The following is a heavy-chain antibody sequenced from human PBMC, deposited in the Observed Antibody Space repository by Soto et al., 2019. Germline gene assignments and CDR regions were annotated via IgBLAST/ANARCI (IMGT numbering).Heavy chain of an antibody. J-gene: IGHJ4*02. CDR1: GGSISGYY. Sequence: QVQLQESGPGLVKPSETLSLTCTVSGGSISGYYWSWIRQPPGKGLEWIGYIYYSTNYNPSLKSRVTISIDTSKNQLSLKPTSVTAADTAVYYCARTSPVAGGFDYWGQGTLVTVSS. V-gene: IGHV4-59*01. CDR3: ARTSPVAGGFDY. CDR2: IYYST. D-gene: IGHD6-19*01.